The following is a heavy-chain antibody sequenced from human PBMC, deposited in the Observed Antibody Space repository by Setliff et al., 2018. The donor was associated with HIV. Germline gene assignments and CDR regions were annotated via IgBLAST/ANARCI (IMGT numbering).Heavy chain of an antibody. Sequence: PGKSLKISCAASGFSFRSYAVSWVRQAPGKGLEWVSVISGSGDITYYRESVKGRFTVSRDNSNNTVYLQMNSLRAEDTAMYYCAKTQTVITVYGPFDSWGQGTPVTVSS. CDR2: ISGSGDIT. CDR3: AKTQTVITVYGPFDS. V-gene: IGHV3-23*01. J-gene: IGHJ4*02. D-gene: IGHD4-4*01. CDR1: GFSFRSYA.